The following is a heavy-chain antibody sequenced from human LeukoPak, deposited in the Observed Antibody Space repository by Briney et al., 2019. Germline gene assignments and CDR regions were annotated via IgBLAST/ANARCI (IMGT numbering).Heavy chain of an antibody. V-gene: IGHV4-39*07. CDR3: ASGLGIVGAFDI. J-gene: IGHJ3*02. D-gene: IGHD1-26*01. CDR2: IYYSGST. Sequence: SETLSLTCTVSGGSISSSSYYWGWIRQPPGKGLEWIGSIYYSGSTNYNPSLKSRVTISVDTSKNQFSLKLSSVTAADTAVYYCASGLGIVGAFDIWGQGTMVTVSS. CDR1: GGSISSSSYY.